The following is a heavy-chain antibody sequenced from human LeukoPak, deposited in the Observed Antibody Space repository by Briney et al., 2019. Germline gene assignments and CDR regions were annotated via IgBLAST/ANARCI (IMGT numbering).Heavy chain of an antibody. CDR3: ASTQLNYYDSSGYYGPTWGY. V-gene: IGHV4-39*01. CDR1: GGSISSSSYY. Sequence: SETLSLTCTVSGGSISSSSYYWGWIRQPPGKGLEWIGSIYYGGSTYYNPSLKSRVTISVDTSKNQFSLKLSSVTAADTAVYYCASTQLNYYDSSGYYGPTWGYWGQGTLVTVSS. CDR2: IYYGGST. J-gene: IGHJ4*02. D-gene: IGHD3-22*01.